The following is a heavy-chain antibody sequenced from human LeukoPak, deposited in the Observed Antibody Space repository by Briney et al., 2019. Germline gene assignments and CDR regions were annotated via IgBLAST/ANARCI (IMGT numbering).Heavy chain of an antibody. D-gene: IGHD3-10*01. CDR1: GFTFSSYS. Sequence: GGSLRLSCAASGFTFSSYSMNWVRQAPGKGLEWVSSISSSSYIYYADSVKGRFTISRDNAKNSLYLQMNSLRAEDTAVYYCARATYYYGSGAAYYFDYWGQGTLVTVSS. CDR3: ARATYYYGSGAAYYFDY. V-gene: IGHV3-21*01. J-gene: IGHJ4*02. CDR2: ISSSSYI.